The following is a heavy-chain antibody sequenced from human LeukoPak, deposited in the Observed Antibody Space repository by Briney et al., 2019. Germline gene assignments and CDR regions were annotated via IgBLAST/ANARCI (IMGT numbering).Heavy chain of an antibody. CDR3: ARRGEYSVDY. CDR1: GSRFTSYW. J-gene: IGHJ4*02. CDR2: IYPGDSDT. Sequence: GASLQISCKASGSRFTSYWIGGGRQMPGKGLEWMGIIYPGDSDTRYSPSFQGQVTISADKSISTACLQWSSLQASDTAMYYCARRGEYSVDYWGQGTLVTVSS. D-gene: IGHD3-10*01. V-gene: IGHV5-51*01.